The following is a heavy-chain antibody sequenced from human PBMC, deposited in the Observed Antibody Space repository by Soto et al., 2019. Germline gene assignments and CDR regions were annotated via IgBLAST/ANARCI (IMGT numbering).Heavy chain of an antibody. J-gene: IGHJ3*02. V-gene: IGHV1-8*02. CDR2: MNPNSGNT. CDR3: ARADYSYGVDI. Sequence: EASVKVSCKASGYTFTSYAISWVRQATGQGLEWMGWMNPNSGNTGYAQKFQGRVTMTRNTSISTAYMELSSLRSEDTAVYYCARADYSYGVDIWGQGAMVTVSS. CDR1: GYTFTSYA. D-gene: IGHD4-17*01.